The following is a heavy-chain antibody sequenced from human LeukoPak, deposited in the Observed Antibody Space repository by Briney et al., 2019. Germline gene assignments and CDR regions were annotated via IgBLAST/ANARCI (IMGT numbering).Heavy chain of an antibody. CDR3: ARVPYDYVWGNYFDY. CDR1: GFTFDDYA. Sequence: GGSLRLSCAASGFTFDDYAMHWVRQAPGKGLEWVSGISWNSGSIGYADSVKGRFTISRDNSKNTLYLQMNSLRAEDTAVYYCARVPYDYVWGNYFDYWGQGTLVTVSS. J-gene: IGHJ4*02. V-gene: IGHV3-9*01. CDR2: ISWNSGSI. D-gene: IGHD3-16*01.